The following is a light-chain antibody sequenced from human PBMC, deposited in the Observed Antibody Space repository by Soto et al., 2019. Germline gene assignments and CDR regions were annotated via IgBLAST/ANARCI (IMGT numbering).Light chain of an antibody. V-gene: IGLV2-23*01. CDR3: CSYAGSSTLV. CDR1: SSDVGSYNL. Sequence: QSALTQPASVSGSPGQSITISCTGTSSDVGSYNLVSWYQHHPGKAPKLMISEDSKRPSGVSDRFSGSKSGNTASLTISGLQAEDEADYYCCSYAGSSTLVFGGGTQLTVL. J-gene: IGLJ2*01. CDR2: EDS.